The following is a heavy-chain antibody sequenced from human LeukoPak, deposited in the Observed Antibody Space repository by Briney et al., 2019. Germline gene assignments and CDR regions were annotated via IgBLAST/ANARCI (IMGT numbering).Heavy chain of an antibody. CDR3: ACGYSYGFDY. J-gene: IGHJ4*02. CDR2: INHSGST. D-gene: IGHD5-18*01. CDR1: GGSFSGYY. Sequence: PSETLSLTCAVYGGSFSGYYWSWIRQHPGKGLEWIGEINHSGSTNYNPSLKSRVTISVDTSKNQFSLKLSSVTAADTAVYYCACGYSYGFDYWGQGTWSPSPQ. V-gene: IGHV4-34*01.